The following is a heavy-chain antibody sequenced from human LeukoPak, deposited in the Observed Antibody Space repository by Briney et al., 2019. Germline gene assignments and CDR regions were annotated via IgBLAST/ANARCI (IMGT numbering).Heavy chain of an antibody. CDR1: GFAVSSNY. CDR3: ARDHVASSWPNRYFDL. V-gene: IGHV3-53*01. CDR2: IYSGGST. Sequence: PGGSLRLSCAASGFAVSSNYMNWVRQAPGKGLEWVSVIYSGGSTYYADSVKGRFTISRDNSKNTLYLQMNSLRAEDTAVYYCARDHVASSWPNRYFDLWGRGTLVTVSS. D-gene: IGHD6-13*01. J-gene: IGHJ2*01.